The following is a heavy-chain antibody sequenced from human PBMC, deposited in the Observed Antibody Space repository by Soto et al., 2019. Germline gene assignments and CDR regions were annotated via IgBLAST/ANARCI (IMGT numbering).Heavy chain of an antibody. CDR2: IYYTGST. J-gene: IGHJ3*01. Sequence: SETLSLTCTVSGGTTNSGGYYWSWIRQHPGEGLEWIGHIYYTGSTSYNPSLKSRVTISIDTSKNQFSLKLNSATAADTALYYCACFCYSSACPPDIFHFRGQGTMV. D-gene: IGHD3-16*02. CDR3: ACFCYSSACPPDIFHF. V-gene: IGHV4-31*03. CDR1: GGTTNSGGYY.